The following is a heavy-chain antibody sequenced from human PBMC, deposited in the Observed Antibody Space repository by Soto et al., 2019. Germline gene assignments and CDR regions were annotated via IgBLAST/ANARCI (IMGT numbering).Heavy chain of an antibody. CDR3: ARWESSSLWYYFDY. CDR2: INHSGST. Sequence: QVQLQQWGAGLLKPSETLSLTCAVYGGSFSGYYWRWIRQPPGKGLEWIGEINHSGSTNYNPSLQRRVTISVDTSKNQFSLQLSSVTAADTAVYYCARWESSSLWYYFDYWGQGTLVTVSS. V-gene: IGHV4-34*01. D-gene: IGHD6-6*01. J-gene: IGHJ4*02. CDR1: GGSFSGYY.